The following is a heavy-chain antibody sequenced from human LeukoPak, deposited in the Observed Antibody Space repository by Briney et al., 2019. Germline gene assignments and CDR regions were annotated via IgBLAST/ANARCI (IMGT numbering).Heavy chain of an antibody. D-gene: IGHD3-10*01. CDR1: GFTVSSYF. V-gene: IGHV3-66*01. CDR2: IYSGGST. J-gene: IGHJ4*02. CDR3: ARGQFYYGSGTFYPMDS. Sequence: GGSLRLSCAASGFTVSSYFMSWVRQAPGKGLEWVSVIYSGGSTYYADSVKGRFSLSRDNSKNTLYLQMNSLTDEDTAVYHCARGQFYYGSGTFYPMDSWGQGTLVTVSS.